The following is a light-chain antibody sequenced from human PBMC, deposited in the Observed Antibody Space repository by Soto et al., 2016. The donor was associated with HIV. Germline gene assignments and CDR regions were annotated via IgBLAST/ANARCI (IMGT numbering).Light chain of an antibody. CDR1: QGISNS. CDR2: AAS. V-gene: IGKV1-NL1*01. J-gene: IGKJ1*01. Sequence: DIQMTQSPSSLSASVGDRVTITCRASQGISNSLAWYQQKPGKAPKLLLYAASRLESGVPSRFSGSGSGTDYTLTISSLQPEDFATYYCQQYYSARGTFGQGAKVEIK. CDR3: QQYYSARGT.